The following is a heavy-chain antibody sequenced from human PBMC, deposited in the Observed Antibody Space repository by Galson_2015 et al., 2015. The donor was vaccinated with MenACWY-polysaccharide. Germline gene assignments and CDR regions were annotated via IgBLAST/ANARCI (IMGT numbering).Heavy chain of an antibody. V-gene: IGHV4-4*07. D-gene: IGHD1-1*01. Sequence: LSLTCTVSHDSISSSYWSWIRQSADKGLESIGRIHATGSTAYNPSFRSRVAMSVDLPRNKFSLRLASVTASDTAMYFCARRSLDNWYFDLWGRGPLVIVSS. CDR3: ARRSLDNWYFDL. CDR2: IHATGST. CDR1: HDSISSSY. J-gene: IGHJ2*01.